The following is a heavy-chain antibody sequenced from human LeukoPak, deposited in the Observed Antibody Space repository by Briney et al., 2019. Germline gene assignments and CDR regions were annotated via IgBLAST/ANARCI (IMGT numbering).Heavy chain of an antibody. CDR3: ARGGVEQWLVFGMDV. V-gene: IGHV3-7*01. CDR2: IKQDGSEK. D-gene: IGHD6-19*01. Sequence: GGSLRLSCAASGFTFSSYWMSWVRQAPGKGLEWVANIKQDGSEKYYVDSVKGRFTISRDNAKNSLYLQMNSLRAEDTAVYYCARGGVEQWLVFGMDVWGQGTTVTVSS. CDR1: GFTFSSYW. J-gene: IGHJ6*02.